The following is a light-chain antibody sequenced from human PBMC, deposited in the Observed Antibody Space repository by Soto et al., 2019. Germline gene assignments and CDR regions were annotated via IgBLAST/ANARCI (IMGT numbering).Light chain of an antibody. CDR3: QQYGSSPWT. CDR1: QTIRSNY. J-gene: IGKJ1*01. CDR2: GAS. Sequence: ETVLTQSPGTLSLSPGERATLSCRASQTIRSNYLAWYRQTPGQAPRLLIYGASNRATGIADRFSGSGSGTDFTLISSRLEPDYFALYYWQQYGSSPWTFGQGTKVEIK. V-gene: IGKV3-20*01.